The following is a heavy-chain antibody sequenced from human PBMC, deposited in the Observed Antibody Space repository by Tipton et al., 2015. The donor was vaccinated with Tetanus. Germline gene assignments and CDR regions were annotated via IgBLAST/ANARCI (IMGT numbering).Heavy chain of an antibody. CDR2: ISSSGSTV. CDR3: ARDRRSYIASAGYGMDV. V-gene: IGHV3-48*02. CDR1: GFTFSSHN. D-gene: IGHD6-13*01. Sequence: SLRLSCAASGFTFSSHNMNWVRQAPGKGLEWVAYISSSGSTVDYADSVKGRFTVSRDNAKNSVYLQMSSLRDDDTAIYYCARDRRSYIASAGYGMDVWGQGTPVTASS. J-gene: IGHJ6*02.